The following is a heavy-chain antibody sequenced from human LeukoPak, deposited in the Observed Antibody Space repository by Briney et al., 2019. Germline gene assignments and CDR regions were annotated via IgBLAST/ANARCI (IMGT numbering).Heavy chain of an antibody. Sequence: PGGSLRLSCAASGFTFSSYAMSWVRQAPGKGLEWVSAISGSGGSTYYADSVKGRFTISRDNAKNSLYLQMNSLRAEDTAVYYCATSYGGNSNDAFDIWGQGTMVTVSS. CDR3: ATSYGGNSNDAFDI. J-gene: IGHJ3*02. CDR2: ISGSGGST. CDR1: GFTFSSYA. D-gene: IGHD4-23*01. V-gene: IGHV3-23*01.